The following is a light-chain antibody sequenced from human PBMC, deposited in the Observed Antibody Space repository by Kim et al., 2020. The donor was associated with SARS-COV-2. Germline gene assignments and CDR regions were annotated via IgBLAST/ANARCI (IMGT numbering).Light chain of an antibody. CDR3: KSRDSSGNRLV. V-gene: IGLV3-19*01. Sequence: SSELTQDPAVSVALGQTVRITCQGDSLRSYYASWYQQKPGQAPALVIFAKNNRPSGIPDRISGSSSGNTASLTISGAQAEDEADYYCKSRDSSGNRLVFGGGTQLTVL. J-gene: IGLJ3*02. CDR2: AKN. CDR1: SLRSYY.